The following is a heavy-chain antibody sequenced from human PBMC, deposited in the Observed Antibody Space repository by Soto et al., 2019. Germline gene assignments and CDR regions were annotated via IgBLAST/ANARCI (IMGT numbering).Heavy chain of an antibody. Sequence: SETLSLTCTVSSGSISVTNVFWGWVRQPPGKGLEWIGNIDYSGTAYFSPSLATRVTFHVDTSKNQFSLTLYSVTAADTAVYYCARITGRHLDYWGQGIMVTVYS. CDR2: IDYSGTA. J-gene: IGHJ4*02. CDR3: ARITGRHLDY. D-gene: IGHD1-20*01. CDR1: SGSISVTNVF. V-gene: IGHV4-39*01.